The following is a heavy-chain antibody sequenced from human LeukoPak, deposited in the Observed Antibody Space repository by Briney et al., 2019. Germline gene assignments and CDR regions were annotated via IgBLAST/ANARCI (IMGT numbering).Heavy chain of an antibody. CDR3: ARDPSESRIAVAGFDY. D-gene: IGHD6-19*01. CDR1: GFTFSSYA. J-gene: IGHJ4*02. CDR2: ISYDGSNI. V-gene: IGHV3-30-3*01. Sequence: PGGSLRLSCAASGFTFSSYAMHWVRQAPGKGLEWVAVISYDGSNIYYADSVKGRFTISRDNSKNTLYLQMNSLRAEDTAVYYCARDPSESRIAVAGFDYWGQGTLVTVSS.